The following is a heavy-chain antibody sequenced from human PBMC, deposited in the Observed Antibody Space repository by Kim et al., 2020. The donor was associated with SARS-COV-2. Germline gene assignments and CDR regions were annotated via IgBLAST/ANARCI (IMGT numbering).Heavy chain of an antibody. Sequence: GGSLRLSCEASEFTFSHFALIWVRQAPGKGLEWVSGIGAGGNTNYRDSVKGRFTISRVNSKNTLYLQMDSLRAEDTAVYYCAKGAYDILTGYTFFSHYGLDVWGQGTTVTVSS. V-gene: IGHV3-23*01. CDR2: IGAGGNT. CDR3: AKGAYDILTGYTFFSHYGLDV. D-gene: IGHD3-9*01. J-gene: IGHJ6*02. CDR1: EFTFSHFA.